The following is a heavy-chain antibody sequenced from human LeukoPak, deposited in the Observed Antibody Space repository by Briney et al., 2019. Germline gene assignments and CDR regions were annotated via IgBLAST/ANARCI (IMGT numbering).Heavy chain of an antibody. CDR3: ARGHLRTGTREFDY. CDR1: GGSFNDYF. Sequence: SETLSLTCAVYGGSFNDYFWSWIRQPQGKGLEWIGEINHSGSTKYTASLKSRVAISVDTSKNQFSLKLNSVTAADTAVYFCARGHLRTGTREFDYWGQGTLVTASS. CDR2: INHSGST. D-gene: IGHD1-7*01. J-gene: IGHJ4*02. V-gene: IGHV4-34*01.